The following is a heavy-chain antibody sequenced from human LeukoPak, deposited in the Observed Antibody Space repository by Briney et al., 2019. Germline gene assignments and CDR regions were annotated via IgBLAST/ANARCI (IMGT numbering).Heavy chain of an antibody. D-gene: IGHD3-10*01. CDR3: AKGYYGSGSYGWFDP. Sequence: GGSLRLSCAASGFTFSSYNMNWVRQAPGKGLEWVSSISSSSSYIYYADSVKGRFTISRDNAKNSLYLQMNSLRAEDTAVYYCAKGYYGSGSYGWFDPWGQGTLVTVSS. V-gene: IGHV3-21*04. CDR1: GFTFSSYN. J-gene: IGHJ5*02. CDR2: ISSSSSYI.